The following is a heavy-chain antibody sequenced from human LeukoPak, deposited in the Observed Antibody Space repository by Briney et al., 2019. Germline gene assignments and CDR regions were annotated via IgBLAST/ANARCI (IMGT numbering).Heavy chain of an antibody. CDR1: GFTFSIYW. CDR3: AREGGEWELLRTFDY. Sequence: GGSLRLSCSASGFTFSIYWMTWVRQAPGKGLEWVSYISSSGSTIYYADSVKGRFTISRDNAKNSLYLQMNSLRAEDTAVYYCAREGGEWELLRTFDYWGQGTLVTVSS. CDR2: ISSSGSTI. D-gene: IGHD1-26*01. J-gene: IGHJ4*02. V-gene: IGHV3-48*04.